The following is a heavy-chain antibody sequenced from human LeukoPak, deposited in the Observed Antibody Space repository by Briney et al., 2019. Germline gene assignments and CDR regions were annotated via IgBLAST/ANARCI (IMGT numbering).Heavy chain of an antibody. Sequence: PSETLSLTCTVSGGSISSYYWSWIRQPPGKGLEWIGYIYYSGSTNYNPSLKSRVTISVDTSKNQFSLKLSSVTAADTAVYCCARLLTSDYDFWSGYYSIPGAYFDIWGQGTMVTVSS. CDR2: IYYSGST. J-gene: IGHJ3*02. D-gene: IGHD3-3*01. CDR3: ARLLTSDYDFWSGYYSIPGAYFDI. V-gene: IGHV4-59*08. CDR1: GGSISSYY.